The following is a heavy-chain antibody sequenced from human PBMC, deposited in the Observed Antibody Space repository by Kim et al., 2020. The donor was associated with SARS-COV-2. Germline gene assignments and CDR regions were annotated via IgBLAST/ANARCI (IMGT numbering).Heavy chain of an antibody. Sequence: QKFQGRVTITADKSTSTAYMELSSLRSEDTAVYYCARDGDIVATFSWFDPWGQGTLVTVSS. D-gene: IGHD5-12*01. CDR3: ARDGDIVATFSWFDP. V-gene: IGHV1-69*04. J-gene: IGHJ5*02.